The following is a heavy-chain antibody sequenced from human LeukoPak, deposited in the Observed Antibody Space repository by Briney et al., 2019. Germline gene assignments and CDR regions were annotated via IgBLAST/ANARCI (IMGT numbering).Heavy chain of an antibody. CDR3: ARGAAALPQNVLDI. CDR1: GFTFSSYS. V-gene: IGHV3-21*01. D-gene: IGHD6-6*01. Sequence: GGSLRLSCAASGFTFSSYSMKWVRQAPGRGLEWVSSISSSSEYIYYADSMKGRFTVSRDNAKNSLYLQMNSLRAEDTAVYYCARGAAALPQNVLDIWGQGTLVTVSS. J-gene: IGHJ3*02. CDR2: ISSSSEYI.